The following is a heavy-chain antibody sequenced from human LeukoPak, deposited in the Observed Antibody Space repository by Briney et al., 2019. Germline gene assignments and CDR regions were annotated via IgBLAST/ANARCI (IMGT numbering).Heavy chain of an antibody. CDR2: IYYTVTT. CDR1: LDSPSIHS. CDR3: ARFSSNCSTASCYLTY. D-gene: IGHD2-2*01. V-gene: IGHV4-59*11. J-gene: IGHJ4*02. Sequence: SETLSLTCTLSLDSPSIHSWSWIRHPPGEGLELIAHIYYTVTTSCNPSLTSRVTISLATSRNHFSLRLTSVTAADTAGYYCARFSSNCSTASCYLTYWGQGTLVTVYS.